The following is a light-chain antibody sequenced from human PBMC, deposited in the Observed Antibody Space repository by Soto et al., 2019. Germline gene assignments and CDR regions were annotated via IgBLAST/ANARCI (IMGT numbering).Light chain of an antibody. CDR2: DVS. J-gene: IGLJ7*01. V-gene: IGLV2-11*01. CDR3: FSYAGSYTVV. Sequence: QSALTQPRSVSGSPGQSVTISCTGTSSDVGGYTYVSWYQQHPGKAPKLMIYDVSNRPSGVPDRFSGSKSGNTASLTISGLQADDEAHYYCFSYAGSYTVVLGGGTQLTVL. CDR1: SSDVGGYTY.